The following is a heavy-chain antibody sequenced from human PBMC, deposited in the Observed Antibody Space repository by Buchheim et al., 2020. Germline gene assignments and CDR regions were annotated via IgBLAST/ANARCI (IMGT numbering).Heavy chain of an antibody. V-gene: IGHV4-34*01. D-gene: IGHD6-6*01. CDR2: INHSGLT. CDR3: ARDVRIAARDYYYMDV. CDR1: GGSFSDYY. J-gene: IGHJ6*03. Sequence: QVQLQESGPGLLKPSETLSLTCAVYGGSFSDYYWSWIRQPPGKGLEWIGEINHSGLTNYNPSLKSRVTISVDTSKNQFSLKLSSVTAADTAVYYCARDVRIAARDYYYMDVWGKGTT.